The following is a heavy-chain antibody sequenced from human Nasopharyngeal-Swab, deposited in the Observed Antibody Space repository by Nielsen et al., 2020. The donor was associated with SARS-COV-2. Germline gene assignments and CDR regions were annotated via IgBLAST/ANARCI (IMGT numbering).Heavy chain of an antibody. CDR1: GYTFTGYY. CDR3: AREFCSSTSCYGPSYYYYGMDV. Sequence: ASVKVSCKASGYTFTGYYMHWVRQAPGQGLQWMGIINPSGGSTSYAQKFQGRVTMTRDTSTSTVYMELSSLRSEDTAVYYCAREFCSSTSCYGPSYYYYGMDVWGQGTTVTVSS. V-gene: IGHV1-46*01. D-gene: IGHD2-2*01. J-gene: IGHJ6*02. CDR2: INPSGGST.